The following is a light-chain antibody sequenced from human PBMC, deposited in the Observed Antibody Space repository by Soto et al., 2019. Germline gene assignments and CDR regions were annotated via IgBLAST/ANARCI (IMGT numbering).Light chain of an antibody. J-gene: IGKJ2*02. Sequence: EIVLTQSPGTLSLSPGERATLSCRASQSVRSTYLAWYQQKPGQAPRVLVYGASNRATGIPDRFSGSGSGTDFTLTISRLEPEDFAVYFCQQYGTSPPCTFGQGTKVEIK. V-gene: IGKV3-20*01. CDR1: QSVRSTY. CDR3: QQYGTSPPCT. CDR2: GAS.